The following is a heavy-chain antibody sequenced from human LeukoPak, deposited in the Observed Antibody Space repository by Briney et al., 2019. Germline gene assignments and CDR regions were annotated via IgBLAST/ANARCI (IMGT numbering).Heavy chain of an antibody. CDR2: ISYDGSNK. Sequence: GGSLRLSCAASGFTFSSYGIHWVRQAPGKGLEWVAVISYDGSNKYYADSVKGRFTISRDNSKNTLYLQMNSLRAEDTAVYYCAKDRSVTYYFDYWGQGTLVTVSS. J-gene: IGHJ4*02. CDR3: AKDRSVTYYFDY. CDR1: GFTFSSYG. V-gene: IGHV3-30*18. D-gene: IGHD4-17*01.